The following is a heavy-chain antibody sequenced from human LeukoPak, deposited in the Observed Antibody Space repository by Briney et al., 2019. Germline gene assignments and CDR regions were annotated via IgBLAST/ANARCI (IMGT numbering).Heavy chain of an antibody. D-gene: IGHD3-10*01. J-gene: IGHJ5*02. CDR1: GGTFSSYA. CDR3: ARANMSYYYGFNWFDP. Sequence: SVKVSCKASGGTFSSYAISWVRQAPGQGLEWMGGIIPIFGTANYAQKFQGRVTITTDESTSTAYVELSSLRSEDTAVYYCARANMSYYYGFNWFDPWGQGTLVTVSS. CDR2: IIPIFGTA. V-gene: IGHV1-69*05.